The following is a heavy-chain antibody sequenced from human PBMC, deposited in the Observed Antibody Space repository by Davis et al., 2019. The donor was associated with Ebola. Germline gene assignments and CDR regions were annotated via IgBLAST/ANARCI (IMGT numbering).Heavy chain of an antibody. D-gene: IGHD3-3*01. CDR1: GFTFSSYA. J-gene: IGHJ6*02. Sequence: GESLKISCAASGFTFSSYAMHWVRQAPGKGLEWVAVISYDGSNKYYADSVKGRFTISRDNSKNTLYLQMNSLRAEDTAVYYCARGEGSYDFWKDGMDVWGQGTTVTVSS. V-gene: IGHV3-30-3*01. CDR3: ARGEGSYDFWKDGMDV. CDR2: ISYDGSNK.